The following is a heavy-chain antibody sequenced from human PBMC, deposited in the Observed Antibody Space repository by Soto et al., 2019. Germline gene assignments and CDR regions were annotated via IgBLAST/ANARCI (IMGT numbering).Heavy chain of an antibody. CDR2: IYYSGST. V-gene: IGHV4-39*01. Sequence: QLQLQESGPGLVKPSETLSLTCTVSGGSISSSSYYWGWIRQPPGKGLEWIGSIYYSGSTYYNPSLKCRVTISVDTSKNQFSLKLSSVTAADTAVYYCARHENLASYGGAFDIWGQGTMVTVSS. CDR3: ARHENLASYGGAFDI. D-gene: IGHD4-17*01. CDR1: GGSISSSSYY. J-gene: IGHJ3*02.